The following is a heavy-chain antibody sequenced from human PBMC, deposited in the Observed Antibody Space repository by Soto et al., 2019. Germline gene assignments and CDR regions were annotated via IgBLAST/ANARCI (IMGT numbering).Heavy chain of an antibody. CDR1: GGSFSGYY. J-gene: IGHJ4*02. D-gene: IGHD2-15*01. CDR2: INHSGST. Sequence: SETLSLTCAVYGGSFSGYYWSWIRQPPGKGLEWIGEINHSGSTNYNPSLKSRVTISVDRSKNQFSLKLSSVTAADTAVYYCARDRCSGGSCYSNYLVLDYWGQGTLVTVSS. CDR3: ARDRCSGGSCYSNYLVLDY. V-gene: IGHV4-34*01.